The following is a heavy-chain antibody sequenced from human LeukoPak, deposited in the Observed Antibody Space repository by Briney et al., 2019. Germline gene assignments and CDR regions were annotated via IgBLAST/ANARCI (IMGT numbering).Heavy chain of an antibody. CDR2: IYRGGNT. CDR3: ARGGARQQLVENYFDY. V-gene: IGHV3-53*01. J-gene: IGHJ4*02. CDR1: GFTVSSNY. Sequence: PGGSLRLSCAASGFTVSSNYMSWVRQAPGKGLECVSVIYRGGNTYYADSVKGRFTVSRDNSKNTLYLQMNSLRAEDTAVYYCARGGARQQLVENYFDYWGQGTLVTVSS. D-gene: IGHD6-13*01.